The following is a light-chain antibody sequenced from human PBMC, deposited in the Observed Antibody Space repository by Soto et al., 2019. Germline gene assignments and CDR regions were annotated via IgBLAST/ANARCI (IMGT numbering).Light chain of an antibody. CDR1: QDISHY. J-gene: IGKJ3*01. CDR2: DAS. CDR3: QQYDNLPV. V-gene: IGKV1-33*01. Sequence: DIQMTQSPSSLSASVGDRVTITCQASQDISHYLNWYQQKPGKAPKLLIYDASNLETGFPSRFSGSGSGTDFTFTISSLQPEDIATYYCQQYDNLPVFGPGTKVDIK.